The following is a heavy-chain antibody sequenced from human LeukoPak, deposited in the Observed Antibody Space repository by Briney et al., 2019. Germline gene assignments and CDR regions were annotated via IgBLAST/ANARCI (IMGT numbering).Heavy chain of an antibody. D-gene: IGHD2-15*01. CDR3: ARSSQRVVAAIPFDY. Sequence: QAGGSLRLSCAASGFTFSSYAMHWVRQAPGKGLEWVAVISYDGSNKYYADSVKGRFTISRDNSKNTLYLQMNSLRAEDTAVYYCARSSQRVVAAIPFDYWGQGTLVTVSS. V-gene: IGHV3-30*04. J-gene: IGHJ4*02. CDR1: GFTFSSYA. CDR2: ISYDGSNK.